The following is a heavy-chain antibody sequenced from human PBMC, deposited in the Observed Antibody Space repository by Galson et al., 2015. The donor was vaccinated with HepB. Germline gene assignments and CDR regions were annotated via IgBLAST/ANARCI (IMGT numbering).Heavy chain of an antibody. Sequence: SVKVSCKASVDTFSNYAINWVRQALGQGLEWMGGIIPSTGTTRTAQRFQGRIIIIADESTSTVSMELSSLGFDDTGVYYCARAHDFRSPEGGYRFYYMDAWGEGTTVIVSS. J-gene: IGHJ6*03. CDR3: ARAHDFRSPEGGYRFYYMDA. V-gene: IGHV1-69*13. D-gene: IGHD3-16*02. CDR1: VDTFSNYA. CDR2: IIPSTGTT.